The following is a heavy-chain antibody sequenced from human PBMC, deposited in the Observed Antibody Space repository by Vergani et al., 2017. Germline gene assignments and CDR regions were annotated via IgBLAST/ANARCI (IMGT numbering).Heavy chain of an antibody. J-gene: IGHJ4*02. CDR1: GYTFTGYY. D-gene: IGHD6-19*01. Sequence: QVQLVQSGAEVKKPGASVKVSCKASGYTFTGYYMHWVRQAPGQGLEWMGWFNPNSGGTNYAQKFQGRVTMTRDTPISTAYMELSRLRSDDTAVYYCARVPGIAVARFDYWGQGTLVTVSS. CDR2: FNPNSGGT. V-gene: IGHV1-2*02. CDR3: ARVPGIAVARFDY.